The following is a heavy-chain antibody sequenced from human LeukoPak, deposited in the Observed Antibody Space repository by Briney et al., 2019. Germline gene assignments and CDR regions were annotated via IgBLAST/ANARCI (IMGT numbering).Heavy chain of an antibody. Sequence: PGGSLRLSCAASGFTFSSSWLTWVRQAPGKGLVWVSRINSDGRTTTYADSVKGRFTISRDNAKNTLYLQMNSLRAEDTAVYYCAMIKEGWGQGTLVTVSS. J-gene: IGHJ4*02. CDR2: INSDGRTT. V-gene: IGHV3-74*01. CDR1: GFTFSSSW. D-gene: IGHD3-22*01. CDR3: AMIKEG.